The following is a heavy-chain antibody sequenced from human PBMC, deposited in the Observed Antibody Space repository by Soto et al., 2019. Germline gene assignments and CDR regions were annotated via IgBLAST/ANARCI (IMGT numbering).Heavy chain of an antibody. V-gene: IGHV3-49*03. D-gene: IGHD6-19*01. J-gene: IGHJ4*02. CDR2: IRSKAYGGTT. CDR3: TRAHRRYSSGWYFDY. CDR1: GFTFGDYA. Sequence: GGSLRLSCTASGFTFGDYAMSWFRQAPGKGLEWVGFIRSKAYGGTTEYAASVKGRFTISRDDSKSIAYLQMNSLKTEDTAVYYCTRAHRRYSSGWYFDYWGQGTPVTVSS.